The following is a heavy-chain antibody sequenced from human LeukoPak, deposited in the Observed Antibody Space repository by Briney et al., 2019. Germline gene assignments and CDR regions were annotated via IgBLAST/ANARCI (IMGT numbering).Heavy chain of an antibody. Sequence: HPGGSLRLSFAASGLTFSSYWMSWARQAPGKGLEWVANIKQDGSEKYYVDSVKGRFTISRDNAKNSLYLQMNSLRAEDTAVYYCARVGDYQKDYFDYWGQGTLVTVSS. D-gene: IGHD4-17*01. CDR3: ARVGDYQKDYFDY. CDR2: IKQDGSEK. V-gene: IGHV3-7*01. CDR1: GLTFSSYW. J-gene: IGHJ4*02.